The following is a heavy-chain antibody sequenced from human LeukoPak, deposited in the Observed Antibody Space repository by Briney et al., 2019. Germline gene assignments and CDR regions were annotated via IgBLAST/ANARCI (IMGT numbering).Heavy chain of an antibody. Sequence: GASVTVSCKASGYTFTSNYIHWVRQAPGQGLEWMGMIYPRDGSTSYAQKFQGRVTVTRDTSTSTVHMELSGLRSEATAVYYCARDQEGFDYWGQGTLVTVSS. J-gene: IGHJ4*02. CDR3: ARDQEGFDY. V-gene: IGHV1-46*01. CDR1: GYTFTSNY. CDR2: IYPRDGST.